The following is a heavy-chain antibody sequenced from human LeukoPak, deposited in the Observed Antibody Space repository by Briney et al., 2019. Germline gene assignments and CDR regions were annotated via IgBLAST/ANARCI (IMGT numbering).Heavy chain of an antibody. D-gene: IGHD1-1*01. CDR2: IKQDGSEK. V-gene: IGHV3-7*01. Sequence: GGSLRLSCAASGFTFSSFWMSWVRQAPGRGLEWVATIKQDGSEKYYVDSVKGRFTISRDNAKNSLYLQMNSLRAEDTAVYYCARPVQEWPLDYWGQGTLVTVSS. J-gene: IGHJ4*02. CDR3: ARPVQEWPLDY. CDR1: GFTFSSFW.